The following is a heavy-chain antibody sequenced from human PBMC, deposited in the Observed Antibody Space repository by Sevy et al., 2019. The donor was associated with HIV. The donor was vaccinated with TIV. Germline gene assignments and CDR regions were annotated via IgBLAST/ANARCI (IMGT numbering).Heavy chain of an antibody. D-gene: IGHD3-22*01. Sequence: GGSLRLSCAVSAFTVSSNYMNWVRQAPGKGLEWVSVIYTDGSTYYADSVKGRFTISRHNSENTLSLQMNSLRVEDTAVYYCARTRHYYDSSGYYQWDVFDIWGQGTMVTVSS. CDR2: IYTDGST. J-gene: IGHJ3*02. CDR1: AFTVSSNY. CDR3: ARTRHYYDSSGYYQWDVFDI. V-gene: IGHV3-53*04.